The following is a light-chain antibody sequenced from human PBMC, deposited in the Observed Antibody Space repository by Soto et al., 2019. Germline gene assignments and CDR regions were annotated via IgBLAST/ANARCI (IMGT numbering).Light chain of an antibody. CDR1: QSISTN. CDR2: AAS. V-gene: IGKV3-15*01. Sequence: EIVMTQSPATLSVSPGERVILSCRASQSISTNLAWYQYIPGQAPRLLIYAASTRATGIPARFSGSGSGTDFTLSITSLQSEDYAVYYCHQYNNWPPWTFGQGNKVEIK. J-gene: IGKJ1*01. CDR3: HQYNNWPPWT.